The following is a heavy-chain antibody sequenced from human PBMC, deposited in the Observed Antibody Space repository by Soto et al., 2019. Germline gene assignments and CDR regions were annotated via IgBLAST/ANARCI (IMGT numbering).Heavy chain of an antibody. V-gene: IGHV4-39*01. D-gene: IGHD1-7*01. CDR1: GGSISSSSYY. CDR3: ARAPGFRRASAGTTNWFDP. Sequence: SETLSLTCTVSGGSISSSSYYWGWIRQPPGKGLEWIGSIYYSGSTYYNPSLKSRVTISVDTSKNQFSPKLSSATAADTAVYYCARAPGFRRASAGTTNWFDPCGHGTLVTVSS. J-gene: IGHJ5*02. CDR2: IYYSGST.